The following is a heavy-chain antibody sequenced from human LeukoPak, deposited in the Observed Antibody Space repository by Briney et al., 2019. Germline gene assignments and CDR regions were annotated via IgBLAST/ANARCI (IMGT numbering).Heavy chain of an antibody. CDR2: ISGSGSTI. Sequence: GGSLRLSCAASRFTFSSYAMSWVRQAPGKGLEWVSYISGSGSTIYYADSVKGRFTISRDNAKNSLYLQMNSLRAEDTAVYYCARGDYYYFGMDVWGQGTTVTVSS. V-gene: IGHV3-48*04. J-gene: IGHJ6*02. CDR3: ARGDYYYFGMDV. CDR1: RFTFSSYA.